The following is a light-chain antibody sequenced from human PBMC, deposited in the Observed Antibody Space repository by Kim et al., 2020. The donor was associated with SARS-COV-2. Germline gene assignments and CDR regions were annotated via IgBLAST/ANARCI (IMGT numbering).Light chain of an antibody. J-gene: IGLJ2*01. Sequence: SSELTQDPAVSVALGQTVTITCQGDSLRRYYATWYQQKPGRAPVLVFYGKSNRPSGIPDRFSGSSSGNTASLTITGAQAEEEADYYCQSRDSSDKVVFGGGTKVTVL. V-gene: IGLV3-19*01. CDR1: SLRRYY. CDR3: QSRDSSDKVV. CDR2: GKS.